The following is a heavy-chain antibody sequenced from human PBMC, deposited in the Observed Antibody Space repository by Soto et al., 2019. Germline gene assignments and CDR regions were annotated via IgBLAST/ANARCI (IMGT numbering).Heavy chain of an antibody. V-gene: IGHV3-30-3*02. Sequence: QVQLVESGGGVVQPGRSLRLSCAASGFTFSTNAMHWVRQAPGKGLEWVADISYDGSTRYYADSMKGRFTISRDNSKNTLYLQMNNLRAEATAVYYCAKQFSGWSYYFDYWGQGTLVTVSS. D-gene: IGHD6-19*01. CDR1: GFTFSTNA. CDR3: AKQFSGWSYYFDY. J-gene: IGHJ4*02. CDR2: ISYDGSTR.